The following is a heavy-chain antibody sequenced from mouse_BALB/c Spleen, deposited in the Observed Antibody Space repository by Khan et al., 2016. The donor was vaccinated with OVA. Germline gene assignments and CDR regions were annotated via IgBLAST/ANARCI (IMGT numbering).Heavy chain of an antibody. J-gene: IGHJ3*01. CDR2: MTPSNGYT. Sequence: QVQLKQSGAELARPGASVKMSCKASGYTFTSYTMHWVKQRPGQGLEWIGYMTPSNGYTNYNQKFRDKATLTADKSSRTAYMQLRSLPSEASAVYDWSSVEPYHANYGAWFAYWGQGTLVIVSA. D-gene: IGHD2-10*01. V-gene: IGHV1-4*01. CDR3: SSVEPYHANYGAWFAY. CDR1: GYTFTSYT.